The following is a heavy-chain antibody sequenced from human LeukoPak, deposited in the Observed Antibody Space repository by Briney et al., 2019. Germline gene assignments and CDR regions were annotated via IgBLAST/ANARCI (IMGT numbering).Heavy chain of an antibody. D-gene: IGHD3-3*01. V-gene: IGHV3-23*01. J-gene: IGHJ3*02. CDR3: AKDQRFLEWLPHDAFDI. CDR2: ISGSGGST. Sequence: GGSLRLSCAASGFTFSSYAMSWVRQAPGKGLEWVSAISGSGGSTYYADSVKGRFTISRDNSKNTLYLQMNSLRAEDTVVYYCAKDQRFLEWLPHDAFDIWGQGTMVTVSS. CDR1: GFTFSSYA.